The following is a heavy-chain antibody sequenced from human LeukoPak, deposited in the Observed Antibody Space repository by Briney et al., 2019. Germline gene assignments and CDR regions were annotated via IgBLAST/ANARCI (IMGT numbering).Heavy chain of an antibody. Sequence: GESLKISCRGSGYSFTSYWIGWVRQMPGKGLEWMGIIYPGDSDTRYSPSFQGQVTISADKSISTAYLRWSSLKASDTAMYYCARGGDYYYYGMDVWGQGTTVTVSS. J-gene: IGHJ6*02. D-gene: IGHD3-16*01. CDR2: IYPGDSDT. V-gene: IGHV5-51*01. CDR3: ARGGDYYYYGMDV. CDR1: GYSFTSYW.